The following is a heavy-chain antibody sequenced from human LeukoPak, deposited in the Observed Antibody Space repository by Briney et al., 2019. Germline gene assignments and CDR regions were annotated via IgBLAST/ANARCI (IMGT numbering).Heavy chain of an antibody. CDR3: AKDRNYYGSGNLFQH. J-gene: IGHJ1*01. CDR2: IRYDGSIK. D-gene: IGHD3-10*01. Sequence: GGSLRLSCAASGFTFSNYGIHWLRQSPGKGREGLAFIRYDGSIKYYAHSVKGRFTISKDNTTITLFMNMTRLRAEDTAVYYCAKDRNYYGSGNLFQHWGQGTLVTVSS. CDR1: GFTFSNYG. V-gene: IGHV3-30*02.